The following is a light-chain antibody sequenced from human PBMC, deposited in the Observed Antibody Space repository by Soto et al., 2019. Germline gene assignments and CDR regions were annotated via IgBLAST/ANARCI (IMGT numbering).Light chain of an antibody. V-gene: IGLV4-69*01. CDR3: QTWGPAIQV. J-gene: IGLJ3*02. CDR1: SGHSSYA. CDR2: LNSDGSH. Sequence: QLVLTQSPSASASLGASVKLTCTLSSGHSSYAIAWHQQQPEKGPRYLMKLNSDGSHSKGDGIPDRFSGSSSGAERYLTISRLQSEDEADYYCQTWGPAIQVFGGGTKVTVL.